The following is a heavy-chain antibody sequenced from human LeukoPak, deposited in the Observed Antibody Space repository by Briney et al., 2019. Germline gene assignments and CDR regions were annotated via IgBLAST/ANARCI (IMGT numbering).Heavy chain of an antibody. Sequence: GGSLRLSCAASEFTFSSYGMHWVRQAPGKGLEWVAVISYDGSNKYYADSVKGRFTISRDNSKNTLYLQMNSLRGEDTAVYYCANQKAGLDYWGQGTLVTVSS. J-gene: IGHJ4*02. CDR3: ANQKAGLDY. V-gene: IGHV3-30*18. CDR1: EFTFSSYG. CDR2: ISYDGSNK.